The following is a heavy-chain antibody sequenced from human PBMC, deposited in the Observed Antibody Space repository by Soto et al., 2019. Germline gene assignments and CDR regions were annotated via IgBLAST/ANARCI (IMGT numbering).Heavy chain of an antibody. J-gene: IGHJ2*01. CDR3: VRVLDSSWYADL. CDR1: GGSVSNASFY. D-gene: IGHD3-22*01. V-gene: IGHV4-61*03. Sequence: QVQLQESGPGLVKPSETLSLTCSVSGGSVSNASFYWTWFRQAPGPGLEYIGYIFYTGVTNYNPSLSSRVTISLDTSKNHFSLKLNSMTAADTAVYYCVRVLDSSWYADLWGRGTLVTVSS. CDR2: IFYTGVT.